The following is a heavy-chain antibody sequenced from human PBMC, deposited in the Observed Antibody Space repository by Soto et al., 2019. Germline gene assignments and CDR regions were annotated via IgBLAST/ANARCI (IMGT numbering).Heavy chain of an antibody. CDR1: GFTFNNYG. D-gene: IGHD4-4*01. J-gene: IGHJ4*02. CDR3: ARETTDHLSYFDY. V-gene: IGHV3-30*03. CDR2: ISFDGRNT. Sequence: PGGSLRLSCAASGFTFNNYGMHWVRQAPGKGLEWVIVISFDGRNTYYADSVKGRLTISRDNSKNTLHLNMTSLRAEDTAVYYCARETTDHLSYFDYWGQGTLVTVSS.